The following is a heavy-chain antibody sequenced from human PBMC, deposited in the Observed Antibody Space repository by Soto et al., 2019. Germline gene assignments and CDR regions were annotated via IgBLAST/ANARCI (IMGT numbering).Heavy chain of an antibody. CDR3: ARGHYYDSPADAFDI. Sequence: VGSLRLSCAASGFTFSSYSMNWVRQAPGKGLEWVSSISSSSSYIYYADSVKGRFTISRDNAKNSLYLQMNSLRAEDTAVYYCARGHYYDSPADAFDIWGQGTMVTVSS. J-gene: IGHJ3*02. D-gene: IGHD3-22*01. CDR2: ISSSSSYI. V-gene: IGHV3-21*01. CDR1: GFTFSSYS.